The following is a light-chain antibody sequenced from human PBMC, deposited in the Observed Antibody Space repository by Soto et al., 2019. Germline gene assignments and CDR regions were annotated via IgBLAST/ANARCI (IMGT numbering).Light chain of an antibody. CDR2: AAS. CDR1: QGIRND. J-gene: IGKJ3*01. Sequence: DIQMTQSPASLSASVGDRVTITCRASQGIRNDVGWYQQKPGKAPKRLLYAASSLQSGVPSRFSVSGTGTEFPITIRSWQLEDFASYYSVQHNSNPWQVGPATNVDIK. CDR3: VQHNSNPWQ. V-gene: IGKV1-17*01.